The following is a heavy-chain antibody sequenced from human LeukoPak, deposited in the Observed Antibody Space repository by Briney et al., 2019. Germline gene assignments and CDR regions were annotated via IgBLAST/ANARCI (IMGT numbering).Heavy chain of an antibody. CDR2: ISAYNGNT. Sequence: ASVKVSCKASGYTFTSYGISWVRQAPGQGLEWMGWISAYNGNTNNAQKLQGRVTMTTDTSTSTAYMELRSLRPDDTAVYYCARDRDGYNGGDYWGQGTLVTVSS. CDR1: GYTFTSYG. CDR3: ARDRDGYNGGDY. J-gene: IGHJ4*02. V-gene: IGHV1-18*01. D-gene: IGHD5-24*01.